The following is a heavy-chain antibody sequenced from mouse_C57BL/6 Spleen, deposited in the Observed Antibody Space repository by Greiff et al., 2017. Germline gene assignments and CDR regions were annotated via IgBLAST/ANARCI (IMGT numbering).Heavy chain of an antibody. CDR3: ATFPGSSYWYFDV. D-gene: IGHD1-1*01. J-gene: IGHJ1*03. V-gene: IGHV14-2*01. CDR1: GFNIKDYY. Sequence: EVKLMESGAELVKPGASVKLSCTASGFNIKDYYMHWVKQRTEQGLEWIGRIDPEDGETKYAPKFQGKATLTADTSSNTACLQLSSLTSEDTAVYCCATFPGSSYWYFDVWGTGTTVTVSS. CDR2: IDPEDGET.